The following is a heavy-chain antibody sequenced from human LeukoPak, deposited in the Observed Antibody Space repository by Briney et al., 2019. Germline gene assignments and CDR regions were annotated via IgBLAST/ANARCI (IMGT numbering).Heavy chain of an antibody. CDR1: GFTFSSYG. D-gene: IGHD3-10*01. CDR3: ARDLRGCDY. V-gene: IGHV3-23*01. Sequence: GGTLRLSCAASGFTFSSYGMSWVRQAPGKGLEWVSAISGSGGSTYYADSVKGRFTISRDNSKNSLYLQMNSLRAEDTAVYYCARDLRGCDYWGQGTLVTVSS. CDR2: ISGSGGST. J-gene: IGHJ4*02.